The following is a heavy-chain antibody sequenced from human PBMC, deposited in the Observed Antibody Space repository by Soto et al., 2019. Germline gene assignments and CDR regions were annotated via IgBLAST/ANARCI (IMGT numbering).Heavy chain of an antibody. V-gene: IGHV3-30-3*01. CDR3: ARPETYSSYDY. CDR1: GFTFSSYV. CDR2: ISYDGSNK. J-gene: IGHJ4*02. Sequence: QVQLVESGGGVVRPGRSLRLSCAASGFTFSSYVMHWVRQAPGKGLEWVAVISYDGSNKYYADSVKGRFTISRDNSKNTLYLQMNSLRVEDTAVYYCARPETYSSYDYWGQGTLVTVSS. D-gene: IGHD6-19*01.